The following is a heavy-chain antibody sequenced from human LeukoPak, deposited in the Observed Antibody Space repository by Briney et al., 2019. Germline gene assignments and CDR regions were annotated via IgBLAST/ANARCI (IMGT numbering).Heavy chain of an antibody. CDR2: ISSSSSYI. Sequence: GGSLRLSCATSGFTFSSYSMNWVRQAPGKGLEAVSCISSSSSYIYYTDSVKGQFTISRDNAKNSLTVQMNSLRAEDTAGYYCARDLKYYDSSGFDYWGQGTLVTVSS. J-gene: IGHJ4*02. V-gene: IGHV3-21*01. D-gene: IGHD3-22*01. CDR1: GFTFSSYS. CDR3: ARDLKYYDSSGFDY.